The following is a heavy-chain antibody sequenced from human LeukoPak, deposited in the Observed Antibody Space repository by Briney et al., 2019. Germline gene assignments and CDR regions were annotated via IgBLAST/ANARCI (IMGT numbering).Heavy chain of an antibody. D-gene: IGHD3-22*01. V-gene: IGHV3-7*01. CDR1: GFIFSNYW. Sequence: GGSLRLSCVASGFIFSNYWMSWVRQVPGKGLEWVANMKQDGREKYLVDSVKGRFTISRDNAKNSLYLQMNSLRAEDTAVYYCARDYYDSSGYYYWGQGTLVTVSS. J-gene: IGHJ4*02. CDR3: ARDYYDSSGYYY. CDR2: MKQDGREK.